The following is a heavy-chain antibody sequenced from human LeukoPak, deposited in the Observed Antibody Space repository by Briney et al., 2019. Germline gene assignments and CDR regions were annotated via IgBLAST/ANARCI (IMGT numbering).Heavy chain of an antibody. CDR1: GGSISSYY. V-gene: IGHV4-39*07. J-gene: IGHJ5*02. CDR2: IYYSGST. Sequence: SETLSLTCTVSGGSISSYYWGWIRQPPGKGLEWIGSIYYSGSTYYNPSLKSRVTISVDTSKNQFSLKLSSVTAADTAVYYCARGGTTEGWFDPWGQGTLVTVSS. CDR3: ARGGTTEGWFDP. D-gene: IGHD3-16*01.